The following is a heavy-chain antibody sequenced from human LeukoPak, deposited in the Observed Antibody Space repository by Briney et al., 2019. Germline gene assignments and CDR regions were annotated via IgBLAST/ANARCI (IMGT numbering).Heavy chain of an antibody. CDR1: GGSLSSYY. J-gene: IGHJ4*02. D-gene: IGHD5-18*01. Sequence: PSETLSLTCTVSGGSLSSYYWSWIRQPPGKGLEWIGYIYYSGSTNYNPSLKSRVTISVDTSKNQFSLKLSSVTAADTAVYYCASRAPYSYEWSTLDYWGQGTLVTVSS. CDR3: ASRAPYSYEWSTLDY. CDR2: IYYSGST. V-gene: IGHV4-59*08.